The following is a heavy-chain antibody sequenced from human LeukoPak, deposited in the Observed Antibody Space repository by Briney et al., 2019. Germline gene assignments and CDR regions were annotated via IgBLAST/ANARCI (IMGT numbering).Heavy chain of an antibody. CDR3: ARVGPWVNPDYYYYYMDV. V-gene: IGHV4-59*08. J-gene: IGHJ6*03. Sequence: SETLSLTCTVSGGSISSYYWSWIRQPPGKGLEWIGYIYYSGSTNYNPSLKSRVTISVDTSKNQFSLKLSSVTAADTAVYYCARVGPWVNPDYYYYYMDVWGKGTTVTVSS. CDR1: GGSISSYY. CDR2: IYYSGST. D-gene: IGHD1-14*01.